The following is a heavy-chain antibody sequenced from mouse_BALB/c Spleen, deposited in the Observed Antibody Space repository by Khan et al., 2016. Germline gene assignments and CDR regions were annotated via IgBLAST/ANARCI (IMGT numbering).Heavy chain of an antibody. V-gene: IGHV5-4*02. CDR2: ISDGGSYT. CDR3: ERDLNWYFDV. CDR1: GFTFSDYY. J-gene: IGHJ1*01. Sequence: EVELVESGGGLVKPGGSLKLSCAASGFTFSDYYMYWVRQTPEKRLEWVATISDGGSYTYYPDSVKGRITISRDNAKNNLYLQMSSLKSEDTAMDYCERDLNWYFDVWGAGTTVTVSS.